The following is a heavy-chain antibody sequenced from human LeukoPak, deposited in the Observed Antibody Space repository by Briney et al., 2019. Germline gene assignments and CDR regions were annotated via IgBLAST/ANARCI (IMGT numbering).Heavy chain of an antibody. V-gene: IGHV4-38-2*02. CDR3: AREEYSTSWYVGHFDY. CDR2: IYHSGST. D-gene: IGHD6-13*01. J-gene: IGHJ4*02. CDR1: GYSIRSGYY. Sequence: SETLSLTCTVSGYSIRSGYYWGWIRQPPGKGLEWIGNIYHSGSTYYNPSLKSRVTISVDTSRDHFSLKLTSATAADTAVYYCAREEYSTSWYVGHFDYWGQGILVTVSS.